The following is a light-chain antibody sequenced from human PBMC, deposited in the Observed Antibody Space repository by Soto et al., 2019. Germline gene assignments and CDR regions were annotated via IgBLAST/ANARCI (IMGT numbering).Light chain of an antibody. V-gene: IGLV2-14*01. Sequence: QSALTQPASVSGSPGQSITISCTGTGSDVGGYNYVSWYQQYPGKAPKLMIYEVSNRPSGVSNRFSGSKSGNTASLTISGLLAEDEADYYCSSYRSSSTRVFGTGAKVTVL. CDR2: EVS. J-gene: IGLJ1*01. CDR1: GSDVGGYNY. CDR3: SSYRSSSTRV.